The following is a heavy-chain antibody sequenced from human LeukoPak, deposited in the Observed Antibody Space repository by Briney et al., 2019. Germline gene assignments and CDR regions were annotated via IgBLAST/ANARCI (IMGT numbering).Heavy chain of an antibody. V-gene: IGHV3-23*01. CDR2: INANGGST. Sequence: PGGSLRLSCAASGFTFRNYAMNWVRQAPGKGLEWVSGINANGGSTYYADSVKGRLTISRDNSKNTLYLQMNSLRAEDTAVYYCYYYYDSSGANPRDYWGQGTLVTVSS. D-gene: IGHD3-22*01. CDR1: GFTFRNYA. J-gene: IGHJ4*02. CDR3: YYYYDSSGANPRDY.